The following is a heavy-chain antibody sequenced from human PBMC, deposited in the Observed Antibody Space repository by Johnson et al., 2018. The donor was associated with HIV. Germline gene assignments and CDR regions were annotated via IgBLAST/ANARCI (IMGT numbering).Heavy chain of an antibody. CDR2: INWNGGST. J-gene: IGHJ3*02. V-gene: IGHV3-20*04. D-gene: IGHD1-20*01. Sequence: MLLVESGGGVVRPGGSLRLSCAASGFTFDDYGMSWVRQAPGKGLEWVSGINWNGGSTGYADSVKGRFTISRDNAKKSLYLQMSSLKAEDTAVYYCARAPYNGNAGLFGAVGMWGRGTKVTGSS. CDR3: ARAPYNGNAGLFGAVGM. CDR1: GFTFDDYG.